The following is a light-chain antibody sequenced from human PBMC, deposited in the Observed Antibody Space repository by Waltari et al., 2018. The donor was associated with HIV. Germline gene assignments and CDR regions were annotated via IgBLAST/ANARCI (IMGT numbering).Light chain of an antibody. CDR3: SSVANSVTLSVL. J-gene: IGLJ3*02. Sequence: QFALTQPASVSGSPGQSITISCSGTSSDIGYYNYVSWYQQHPGKAPKLMSYEVSKRPSGISNRFSGSKSGNSASLTISALQAEDEADYFCSSVANSVTLSVLFGGGTKLTVL. V-gene: IGLV2-14*01. CDR1: SSDIGYYNY. CDR2: EVS.